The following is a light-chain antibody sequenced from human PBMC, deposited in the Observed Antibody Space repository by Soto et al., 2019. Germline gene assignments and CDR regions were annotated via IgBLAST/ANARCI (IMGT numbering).Light chain of an antibody. V-gene: IGLV2-23*02. CDR1: SSNVGGYNF. CDR3: CSYGGDRI. J-gene: IGLJ2*01. Sequence: QSALTQPASVSGSPGQSIAISCTGTSSNVGGYNFVSWYQQHPGKAPKLLIYEVNKRPSGGSNRFSGSKSDNTASLTISGLQAEDEADYYCCSYGGDRIFGGGTKLTVL. CDR2: EVN.